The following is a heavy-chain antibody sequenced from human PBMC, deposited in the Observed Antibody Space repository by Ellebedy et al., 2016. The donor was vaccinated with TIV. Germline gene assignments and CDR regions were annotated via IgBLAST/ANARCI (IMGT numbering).Heavy chain of an antibody. CDR3: ARDLGSGWDLVYAFDA. J-gene: IGHJ3*01. CDR2: ITESGGNT. V-gene: IGHV3-23*01. Sequence: GESLKISCAASGLTFSSHAMSWVRQAPGKGLEWVSSITESGGNTYYADSVKGRFTISRDTSKNTVYLQMNSLRDDDTAVYYCARDLGSGWDLVYAFDAWGQGTMVTVSS. CDR1: GLTFSSHA. D-gene: IGHD6-19*01.